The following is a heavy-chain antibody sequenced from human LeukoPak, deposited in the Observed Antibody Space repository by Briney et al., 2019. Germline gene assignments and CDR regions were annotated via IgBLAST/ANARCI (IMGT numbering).Heavy chain of an antibody. CDR3: ARGRYYGSGRGYYYMDV. J-gene: IGHJ6*03. Sequence: PSGTLSLTCAVSGVSISSSNWWSWVRQPPGKGLEWIGYIYYSGSANYNPSLKSRVTISVDTSKNQFSLKLSSVTAADTAVYYCARGRYYGSGRGYYYMDVWGKGTTVTISS. D-gene: IGHD3-10*01. V-gene: IGHV4-4*02. CDR1: GVSISSSNW. CDR2: IYYSGSA.